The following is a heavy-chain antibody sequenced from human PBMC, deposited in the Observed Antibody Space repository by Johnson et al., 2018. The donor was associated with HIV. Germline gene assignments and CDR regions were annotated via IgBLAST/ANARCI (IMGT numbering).Heavy chain of an antibody. J-gene: IGHJ3*02. CDR3: ATFGGGSFHAFDI. Sequence: QVQLVESGGGVVQPGRSLRLSCAASGFTFSSYGMHWVRQAPGKGLEWVAVIWYDGSNKYYVDSLKGRFTISRDNAKNSLYLQMNSLRAEDTAVYYCATFGGGSFHAFDIWGQGTMVTVSS. V-gene: IGHV3-33*03. D-gene: IGHD1-26*01. CDR2: IWYDGSNK. CDR1: GFTFSSYG.